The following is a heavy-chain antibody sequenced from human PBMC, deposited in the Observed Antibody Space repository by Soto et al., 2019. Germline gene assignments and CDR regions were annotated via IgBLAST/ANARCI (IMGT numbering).Heavy chain of an antibody. V-gene: IGHV3-53*01. CDR3: GPPAGGGGY. Sequence: EVQLVESGGGLIQPGGSLRLSCAVSGFTVSNNYMSWVRQAPGKGLEGVSVIYSGGYTAYGDSVKGRFTISRDNSKNTISLKMNSRRAGDAALYYCGPPAGGGGYWGQGTLVTVSS. CDR1: GFTVSNNY. CDR2: IYSGGYT. J-gene: IGHJ4*02. D-gene: IGHD3-10*01.